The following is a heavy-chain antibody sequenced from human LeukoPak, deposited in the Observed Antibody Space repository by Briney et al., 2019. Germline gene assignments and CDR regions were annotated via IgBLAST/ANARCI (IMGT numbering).Heavy chain of an antibody. J-gene: IGHJ4*02. Sequence: GGSLRLSCAASGFTFSSYWMHWVRQAPGKGLVWVSRIKSDGSSTTYAGSVKGRFTISRDNAKNTLYLQMSSLRAEDTAVYYCARSTYSGSSYDYWGQGTLVTVSS. CDR1: GFTFSSYW. CDR3: ARSTYSGSSYDY. V-gene: IGHV3-74*01. D-gene: IGHD1-26*01. CDR2: IKSDGSST.